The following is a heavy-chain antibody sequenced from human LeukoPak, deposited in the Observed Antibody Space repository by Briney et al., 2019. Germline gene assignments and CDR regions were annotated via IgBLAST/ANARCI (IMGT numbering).Heavy chain of an antibody. J-gene: IGHJ4*02. CDR2: IKEDGSEK. CDR1: GFIFSNYW. Sequence: GGSLRLSCAASGFIFSNYWMTWVRQAPGKGLEWVANIKEDGSEKYYVDSVKGRFTISRDNAKNSLFLQMNSLRVEDTAVYYCASLMVRGALDYWGQGTLVTVSS. CDR3: ASLMVRGALDY. D-gene: IGHD3-10*01. V-gene: IGHV3-7*01.